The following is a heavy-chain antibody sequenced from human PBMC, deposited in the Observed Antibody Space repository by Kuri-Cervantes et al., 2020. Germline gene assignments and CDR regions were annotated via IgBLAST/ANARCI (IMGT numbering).Heavy chain of an antibody. V-gene: IGHV1-69*05. J-gene: IGHJ4*02. Sequence: ASVKVSCKASGGTFSSYAISWVRQAPGQGLEWMGGIIPIFGTANYAQKFQGRVTITTDESTSTAYMELSSLRSEDTAVYYCARERLTMVRGVNSYYFDYWAQGTLVTVSS. CDR2: IIPIFGTA. CDR3: ARERLTMVRGVNSYYFDY. D-gene: IGHD3-10*01. CDR1: GGTFSSYA.